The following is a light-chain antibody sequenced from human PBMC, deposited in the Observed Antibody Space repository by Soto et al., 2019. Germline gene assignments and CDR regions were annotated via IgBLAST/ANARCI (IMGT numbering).Light chain of an antibody. V-gene: IGKV2-28*01. CDR3: MQVLQSPIT. CDR2: LAS. Sequence: DIVMTQSPLSLPVTPGEPASISCRSSQSLLHSHGYHYLAWYLQKPGQSPQLLLYLASIRASGVPDRLSGSRSGTDFILKTSRVETEDVGVYYCMQVLQSPITFGQGTRLEI. CDR1: QSLLHSHGYHY. J-gene: IGKJ5*01.